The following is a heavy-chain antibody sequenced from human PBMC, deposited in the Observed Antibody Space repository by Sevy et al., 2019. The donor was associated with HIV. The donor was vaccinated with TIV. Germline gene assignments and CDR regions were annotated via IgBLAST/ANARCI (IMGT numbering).Heavy chain of an antibody. V-gene: IGHV3-33*01. D-gene: IGHD3-3*01. CDR3: ARDSTFWSGSYYYGMDV. Sequence: GGSLRLSCAASGFTFSSYGMHWVRQAPGKGLEWVAVIWYDGSNKYYADSVKGRFTISRDNSKNTLYLQMNSLRAEDTAVYSCARDSTFWSGSYYYGMDVWGQGTTVTVSS. CDR1: GFTFSSYG. J-gene: IGHJ6*02. CDR2: IWYDGSNK.